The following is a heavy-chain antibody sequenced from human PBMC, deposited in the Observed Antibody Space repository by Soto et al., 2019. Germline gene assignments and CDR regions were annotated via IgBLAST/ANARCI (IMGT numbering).Heavy chain of an antibody. Sequence: EVQLVESGGGLVQPGGSLRLSCAASGFNFSTYWMTWVRQAPGKGLEWVANIKEDGSEKYYVDSVKGRFAISRDNAKNSVYLQMNSLRAEDTAVYYCARDFRLDYWGQGTLVSVSS. CDR2: IKEDGSEK. D-gene: IGHD3-16*01. V-gene: IGHV3-7*03. CDR3: ARDFRLDY. J-gene: IGHJ4*02. CDR1: GFNFSTYW.